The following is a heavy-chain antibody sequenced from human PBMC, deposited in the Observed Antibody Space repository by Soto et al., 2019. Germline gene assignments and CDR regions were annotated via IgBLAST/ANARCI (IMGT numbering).Heavy chain of an antibody. D-gene: IGHD3-16*02. CDR2: ISGSGGST. J-gene: IGHJ4*02. V-gene: IGHV3-23*01. CDR3: AKDRYGEHPLPPPDD. CDR1: VFTCSSYT. Sequence: VGSLRLSCSASVFTCSSYTIRWVRQAPVKGLEWVSTISGSGGSTSFADSVKCRCTVARDNSKSTLYLQMNSLRADDKAVYYCAKDRYGEHPLPPPDDWGQRPPLTVSS.